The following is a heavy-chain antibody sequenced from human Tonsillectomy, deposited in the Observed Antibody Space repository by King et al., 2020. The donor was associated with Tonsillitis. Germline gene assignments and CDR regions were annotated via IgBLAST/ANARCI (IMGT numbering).Heavy chain of an antibody. V-gene: IGHV3-23*04. Sequence: VQLVESGGGLVQPGGSLRLSCSVSGFTFGYHAMSWVRPAPGEGLEWVSSISDSGAATFSPDSVKGRFTISRDNSKSTLYLEMNSLSAGDTAVYYCAKDPPPRSPAGTGIYWGQGTLVTVSS. J-gene: IGHJ4*02. D-gene: IGHD6-19*01. CDR3: AKDPPPRSPAGTGIY. CDR2: ISDSGAAT. CDR1: GFTFGYHA.